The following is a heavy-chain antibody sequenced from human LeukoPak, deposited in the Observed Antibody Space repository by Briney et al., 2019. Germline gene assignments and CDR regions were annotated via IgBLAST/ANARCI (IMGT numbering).Heavy chain of an antibody. CDR2: INHSGST. Sequence: SETLSLTCAVYGGSFSGYYWSWLRQPPGKGLEWIGEINHSGSTNYNPSLKSRVTISVDTSKNQFSLKLSSVTAADTAVYYCARARGPITMIVVVITRLFDYWGQGTLVTVSS. V-gene: IGHV4-34*01. D-gene: IGHD3-22*01. J-gene: IGHJ4*02. CDR1: GGSFSGYY. CDR3: ARARGPITMIVVVITRLFDY.